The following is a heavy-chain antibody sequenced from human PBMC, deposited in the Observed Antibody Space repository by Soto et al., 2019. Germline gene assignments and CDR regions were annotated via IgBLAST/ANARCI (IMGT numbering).Heavy chain of an antibody. CDR3: AGLITGPGSDY. CDR2: LYYRGRT. D-gene: IGHD1-20*01. V-gene: IGHV4-31*03. CDR1: GGSLISGGYY. J-gene: IGHJ4*02. Sequence: SGALSLPCTFSGGSLISGGYYWSWICQHPGKGLEWIGYLYYRGRTYYNPSLKSRVPISVDTPRNQVSLKLSFVTAADTAVCYCAGLITGPGSDYWGQGTVVTVSS.